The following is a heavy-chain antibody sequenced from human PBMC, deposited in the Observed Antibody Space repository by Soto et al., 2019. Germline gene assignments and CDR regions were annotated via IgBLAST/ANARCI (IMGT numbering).Heavy chain of an antibody. Sequence: GGSLRLSCAASGFTFSSYAMHWVRQAPGKGLEWVAVISYDGSNKYYADSVKGRFTISRDNSKNTLYLQMNSLRAEDTAVYYCARFEDSSDAFDIWGQGTMVTVSS. CDR2: ISYDGSNK. D-gene: IGHD3-22*01. J-gene: IGHJ3*02. V-gene: IGHV3-30-3*01. CDR1: GFTFSSYA. CDR3: ARFEDSSDAFDI.